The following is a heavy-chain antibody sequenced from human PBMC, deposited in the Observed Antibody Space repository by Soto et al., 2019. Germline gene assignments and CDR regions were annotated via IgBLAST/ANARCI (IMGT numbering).Heavy chain of an antibody. CDR2: INNKGSTT. CDR3: ANPQDSQDVIDAFDI. V-gene: IGHV3-23*01. CDR1: GFTFSNYG. J-gene: IGHJ3*02. Sequence: GGSLRLSCAASGFTFSNYGMSWVRQAPGKGLEWVSAINNKGSTTFYADSVKGRLTISRDNGKNMVYLQMNSLRAEDTAVYYCANPQDSQDVIDAFDIWGQGTMVTVSS.